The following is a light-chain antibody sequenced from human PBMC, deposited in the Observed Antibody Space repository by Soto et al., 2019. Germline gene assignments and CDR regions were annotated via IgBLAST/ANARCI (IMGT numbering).Light chain of an antibody. CDR2: EVR. CDR1: SNDVWTYNL. V-gene: IGLV2-23*02. J-gene: IGLJ2*01. CDR3: TSYAGGNILV. Sequence: QSVLTQPASVSGSPGQSITISCTATSNDVWTYNLVSWYQQHPGKAPKVMLYEVRKRPSGVPDRFSGSKSGNTASLTVSGLQADDEADYYCTSYAGGNILVFGGGTKLTVL.